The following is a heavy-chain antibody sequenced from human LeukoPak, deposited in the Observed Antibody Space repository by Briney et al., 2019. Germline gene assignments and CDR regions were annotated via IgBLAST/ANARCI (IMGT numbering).Heavy chain of an antibody. CDR2: IYYSGST. CDR3: ARYCSGGSCYDAFDI. CDR1: GFTFSSYA. J-gene: IGHJ3*02. V-gene: IGHV4-59*01. Sequence: PGGSLRLSCAASGFTFSSYAMSWIRQPPGKGLEWIGYIYYSGSTNYNPSLKSRVTISVDTSKNQFSLKLSSVTAADTAVYYCARYCSGGSCYDAFDIWGQGTMVTVSS. D-gene: IGHD2-15*01.